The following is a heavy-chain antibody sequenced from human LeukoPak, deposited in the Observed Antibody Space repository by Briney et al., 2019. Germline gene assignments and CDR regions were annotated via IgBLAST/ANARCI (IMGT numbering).Heavy chain of an antibody. V-gene: IGHV3-30*02. CDR1: GFMFSNYA. CDR2: IRYDGNNK. Sequence: GGSLRLSCVASGFMFSNYAMHWVRQAPGKGLEWVAFIRYDGNNKLYADSMKGRFTISRDNSKNTLYLHINSLRAEDTAVYYCVKDNPLDYWGQGTLVIVSS. D-gene: IGHD1-14*01. CDR3: VKDNPLDY. J-gene: IGHJ4*02.